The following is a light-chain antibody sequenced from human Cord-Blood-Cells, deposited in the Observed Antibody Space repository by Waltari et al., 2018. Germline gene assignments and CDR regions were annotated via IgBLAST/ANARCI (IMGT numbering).Light chain of an antibody. J-gene: IGLJ1*01. Sequence: QSALTQPASVSGSPGQSITISCTGTSSYVGGCNPVFWSQHHPGKAPKLMIYEGSKRPSGVSNRFSGSKAANTSSLTSAVLEAEDEADYYCCSYAGSSTYVFGTGTKVTVL. CDR3: CSYAGSSTYV. V-gene: IGLV2-23*01. CDR1: SSYVGGCNP. CDR2: EGS.